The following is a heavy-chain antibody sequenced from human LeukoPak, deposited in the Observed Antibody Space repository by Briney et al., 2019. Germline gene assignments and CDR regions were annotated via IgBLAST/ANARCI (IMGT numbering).Heavy chain of an antibody. CDR3: ARVNYYYYMDV. J-gene: IGHJ6*03. CDR2: MNPNSGNT. V-gene: IGHV1-8*02. Sequence: ASVKVSCKASGYTFTSYGISWVRQAPGQGLEWMGWMNPNSGNTGYAQKFQGRVTMTRNTSISTAYMELSSLRSEDTAVYYCARVNYYYYMDVWGKGTTVSVSS. CDR1: GYTFTSYG.